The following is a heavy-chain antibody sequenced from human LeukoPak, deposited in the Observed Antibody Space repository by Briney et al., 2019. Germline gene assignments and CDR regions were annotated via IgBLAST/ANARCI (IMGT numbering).Heavy chain of an antibody. CDR1: GDSISSHY. V-gene: IGHV4-59*11. CDR2: IYYSGST. D-gene: IGHD1-14*01. J-gene: IGHJ6*03. CDR3: ARDTRRSYYYMDV. Sequence: SETLPLTCTVSGDSISSHYWSWIRQPPGKGLEWIGYIYYSGSTKYNPSLKSRVTISVDTSKSQFSLKLTSVTAADTAVYYCARDTRRSYYYMDVWGKGTTVTVSS.